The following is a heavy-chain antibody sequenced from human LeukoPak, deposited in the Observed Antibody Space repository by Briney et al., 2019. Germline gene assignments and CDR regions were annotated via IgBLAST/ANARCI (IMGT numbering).Heavy chain of an antibody. V-gene: IGHV4-59*12. J-gene: IGHJ4*02. D-gene: IGHD3-22*01. Sequence: SETLSLTCTVSGGSISSYYWSWIRQPPGKGLEWIGYIYYSGSTNYNPSLKSRVTISVDTSKNQFSLKLSSVTAADTAVYYCARGGYYDSSGYFDYWGQGTLVTVSS. CDR1: GGSISSYY. CDR2: IYYSGST. CDR3: ARGGYYDSSGYFDY.